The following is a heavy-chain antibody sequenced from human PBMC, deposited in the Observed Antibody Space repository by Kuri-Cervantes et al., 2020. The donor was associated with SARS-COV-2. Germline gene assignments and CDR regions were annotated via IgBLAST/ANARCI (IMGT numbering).Heavy chain of an antibody. CDR2: ITAFNGNT. CDR1: GYTFTGYY. D-gene: IGHD2-8*01. J-gene: IGHJ3*02. V-gene: IGHV1-45*02. CDR3: ATQRCSNGVCYSNEAFDI. Sequence: SVKVSCKASGYTFTGYYMHWVRQAPGQALEWMGWITAFNGNTEYAQKVLGRVTITADRSINTAYMELSSLRSEDTAMYFCATQRCSNGVCYSNEAFDIWGQGTMVTVSS.